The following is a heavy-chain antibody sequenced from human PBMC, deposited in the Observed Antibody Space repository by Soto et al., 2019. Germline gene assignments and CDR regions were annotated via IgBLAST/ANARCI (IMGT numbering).Heavy chain of an antibody. CDR2: IYATGST. CDR3: VRAGTQNLRDRFDP. D-gene: IGHD1-1*01. CDR1: VASLSGYY. Sequence: PSETLSLTCNFSVASLSGYYWSCIRHAPGKGLEWIGRIYATGSTDYNPSLKSRITMSVDMSKKQFSLTLRSVTAADTAIYYCVRAGTQNLRDRFDPLGRGILVTVSS. J-gene: IGHJ5*02. V-gene: IGHV4-4*07.